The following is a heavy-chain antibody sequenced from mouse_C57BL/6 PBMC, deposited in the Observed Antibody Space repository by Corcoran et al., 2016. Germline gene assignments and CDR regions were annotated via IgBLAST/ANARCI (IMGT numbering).Heavy chain of an antibody. V-gene: IGHV1-26*01. CDR2: INPNNGGT. CDR3: ARDMVTTRAY. CDR1: GYTFTDYY. Sequence: EVQLQQSGPELVKPGASVKISCKASGYTFTDYYMNWVKQSHGKSLEWIGDINPNNGGTSYNQKFKGKATLTVDKSSSTAYMELRSLTSGDSAVYYCARDMVTTRAYWGQGTLVTVSA. J-gene: IGHJ3*01. D-gene: IGHD2-2*01.